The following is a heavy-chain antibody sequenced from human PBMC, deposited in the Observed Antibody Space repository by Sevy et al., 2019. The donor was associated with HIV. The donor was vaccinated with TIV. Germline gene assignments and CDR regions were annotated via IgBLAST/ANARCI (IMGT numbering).Heavy chain of an antibody. CDR3: TRDMYGIDY. D-gene: IGHD2-8*01. V-gene: IGHV3-74*01. Sequence: GGSLRLSCAASGFTFTNYWMHWVRQAPGKGLVWVSRVDNDGSGTNYADSVKGRFTISRDNAKNTVYLQMNSLRAEDTAVYYCTRDMYGIDYWGQGTLVNASS. J-gene: IGHJ4*02. CDR1: GFTFTNYW. CDR2: VDNDGSGT.